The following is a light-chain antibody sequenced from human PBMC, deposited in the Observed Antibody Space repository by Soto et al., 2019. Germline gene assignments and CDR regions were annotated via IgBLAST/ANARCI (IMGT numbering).Light chain of an antibody. CDR1: SGSIASNY. Sequence: NFMLTQPHSVSESPGKTVTISCTRSSGSIASNYVQWYQQRPGSAPTTVIYEDNKRTSGVPERFSGSIDSSSNSASLTISGLTTEDEADYYCQSYDSSNQVFGGGTKLTAL. V-gene: IGLV6-57*04. CDR3: QSYDSSNQV. CDR2: EDN. J-gene: IGLJ2*01.